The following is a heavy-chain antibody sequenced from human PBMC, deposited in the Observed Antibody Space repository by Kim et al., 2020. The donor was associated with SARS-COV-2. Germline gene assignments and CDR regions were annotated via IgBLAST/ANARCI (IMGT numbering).Heavy chain of an antibody. V-gene: IGHV4-59*01. J-gene: IGHJ4*02. CDR2: IYYSGST. CDR1: GGSISSYY. D-gene: IGHD3-22*01. Sequence: SETLSLTCTVSGGSISSYYWSWIRQPPGKGLEWIGYIYYSGSTNYNPSLKSRVTISVDTSKNHFSLKLSSVTAADTAVYYCARHYYDSSGYSTSFDYWGQGTLVTVSS. CDR3: ARHYYDSSGYSTSFDY.